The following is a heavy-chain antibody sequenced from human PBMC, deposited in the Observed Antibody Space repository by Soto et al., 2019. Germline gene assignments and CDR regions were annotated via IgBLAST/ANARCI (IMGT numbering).Heavy chain of an antibody. CDR3: ATELRKRRDGYNWREYYYYYYGMDV. Sequence: SSETLSLTCTVSGGSINHYYWTWIRQPPGKGLEWMGYIYYSGTTTNYNPSLKSRVTLSVHTSNSQFSLELSSVTAADTAVYYCATELRKRRDGYNWREYYYYYYGMDVWGQGTTVTVSS. J-gene: IGHJ6*02. V-gene: IGHV4-59*12. CDR1: GGSINHYY. D-gene: IGHD5-12*01. CDR2: IYYSGTTT.